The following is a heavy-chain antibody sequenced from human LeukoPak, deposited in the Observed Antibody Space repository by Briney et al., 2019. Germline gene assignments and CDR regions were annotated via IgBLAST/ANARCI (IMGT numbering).Heavy chain of an antibody. CDR2: INHSGST. CDR3: ARNSWYSSDY. Sequence: PSETLSLTCGVYGVSLNGYYWSWIRQPPGKGLEWIGEINHSGSTNYNPSLKSRVTISVDTSKNQFFLKLSSVTAADTAVYYCARNSWYSSDYWGQGTLVTVSS. CDR1: GVSLNGYY. D-gene: IGHD6-13*01. J-gene: IGHJ4*02. V-gene: IGHV4-34*01.